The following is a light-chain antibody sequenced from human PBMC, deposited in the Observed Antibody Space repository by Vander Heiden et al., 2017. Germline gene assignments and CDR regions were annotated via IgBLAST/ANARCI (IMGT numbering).Light chain of an antibody. V-gene: IGKV3-20*01. Sequence: VSPPPAGPPSLSPGESATHSCRASQSLRHNFLAWYQQKPGQAPRLLIYGTSGRATGFPDRFSGSGSGTDFTLTISRLEPEDFAVYYCQQYCGSPYTFGQGTKVEIK. J-gene: IGKJ2*01. CDR3: QQYCGSPYT. CDR1: QSLRHNF. CDR2: GTS.